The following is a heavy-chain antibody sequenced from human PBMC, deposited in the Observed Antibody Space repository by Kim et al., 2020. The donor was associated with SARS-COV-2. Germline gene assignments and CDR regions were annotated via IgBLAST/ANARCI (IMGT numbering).Heavy chain of an antibody. V-gene: IGHV3-33*06. CDR2: IWYDGSNK. Sequence: GGSLRLSCAASGFTFSSYGMHWVRQAPGKGLEWVAVIWYDGSNKYYADSVKGRFTISRDNSKNTLYLQMNSLRAEDTAVYYCAKETPNWNYVGYFDYWGQGTLVTVSS. CDR1: GFTFSSYG. J-gene: IGHJ4*02. CDR3: AKETPNWNYVGYFDY. D-gene: IGHD1-7*01.